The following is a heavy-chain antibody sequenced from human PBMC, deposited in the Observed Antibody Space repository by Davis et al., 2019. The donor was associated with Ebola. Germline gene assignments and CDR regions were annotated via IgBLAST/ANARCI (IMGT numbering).Heavy chain of an antibody. D-gene: IGHD6-13*01. Sequence: SETLSLTCAISGDSVSSNSAAWNWIRQSPSRGLEWLGRTYYRSKWYNDYAVSVKSRITFNSATSKNQSSLQLNSVTPEDTAVDYCACGRSWPLDSWGQGTLVTISP. CDR2: TYYRSKWYN. CDR1: GDSVSSNSAA. J-gene: IGHJ4*02. V-gene: IGHV6-1*01. CDR3: ACGRSWPLDS.